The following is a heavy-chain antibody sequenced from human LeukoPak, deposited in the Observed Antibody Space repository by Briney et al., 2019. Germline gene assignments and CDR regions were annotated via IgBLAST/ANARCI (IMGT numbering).Heavy chain of an antibody. V-gene: IGHV4-59*01. CDR3: ARAGYSYGTGYYFDY. D-gene: IGHD5-18*01. J-gene: IGHJ4*02. CDR1: GGSISSYY. Sequence: SVTLSLTCTVSGGSISSYYWSWIRLPPGKGLEWIGYIYYTGATYYNPSLKSRVTISLDTSKNQFSLKLSSVTAADAAVYYCARAGYSYGTGYYFDYWGQGALVTVSS. CDR2: IYYTGAT.